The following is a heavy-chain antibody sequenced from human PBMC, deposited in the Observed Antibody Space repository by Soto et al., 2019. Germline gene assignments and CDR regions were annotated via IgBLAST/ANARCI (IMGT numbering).Heavy chain of an antibody. V-gene: IGHV1-18*01. D-gene: IGHD3-3*01. CDR2: ISAYNGNT. CDR1: GYTFTSYG. J-gene: IGHJ6*03. CDR3: ARVANYDFWSGYYMGDLDYYYYMDV. Sequence: ASVKVSCKASGYTFTSYGISWVRQAPGQGLEWMGWISAYNGNTNYAQKLQGRVTMTTDTSTSTAYMELRSLRSDDTAVYYCARVANYDFWSGYYMGDLDYYYYMDVWGTGTTVTVSS.